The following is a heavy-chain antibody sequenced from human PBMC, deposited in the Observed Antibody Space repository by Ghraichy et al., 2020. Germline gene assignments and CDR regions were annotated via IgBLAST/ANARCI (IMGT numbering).Heavy chain of an antibody. CDR2: LYYSGST. CDR3: ARADSPPAVFLPAAMWGGYYYYMDV. Sequence: SETLSLSCTVSGGSISRSYWNWIRQPPGKGLEWIGYLYYSGSTKYNPSLKSRVTISVDMSKNQFSLELNSVPAADTAVYFCARADSPPAVFLPAAMWGGYYYYMDVWGKGTTVTVSS. J-gene: IGHJ6*03. D-gene: IGHD2-2*01. V-gene: IGHV4-59*01. CDR1: GGSISRSY.